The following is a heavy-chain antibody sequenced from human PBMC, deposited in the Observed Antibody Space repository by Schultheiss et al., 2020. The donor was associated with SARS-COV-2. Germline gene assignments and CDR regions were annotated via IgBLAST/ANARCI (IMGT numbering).Heavy chain of an antibody. CDR1: GFTFSSYS. Sequence: GGSLRLSCAASGFTFSSYSMNWVRQAPGKGLEWVAVISDDGSKKYYADSVKGRFTISRDNAKNSLYLQMNSLRAEDTAVYYCARDGGGFQHWGQGTLVTVSS. CDR3: ARDGGGFQH. CDR2: ISDDGSKK. V-gene: IGHV3-30*03. D-gene: IGHD3-16*01. J-gene: IGHJ1*01.